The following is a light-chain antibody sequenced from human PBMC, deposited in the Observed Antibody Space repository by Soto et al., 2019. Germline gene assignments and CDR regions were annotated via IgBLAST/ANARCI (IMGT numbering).Light chain of an antibody. CDR3: QQRSNWPLT. CDR2: DAS. CDR1: QSVSSF. V-gene: IGKV3-11*01. J-gene: IGKJ4*01. Sequence: EIVLTQSPATLSLSPGERATLSCRASQSVSSFLAWYQQKPGQAPRLLIYDASNRATGIPARFSGSGSGTDFTLTIXXXXPXDFAVYYCQQRSNWPLTFGGGTKVEIK.